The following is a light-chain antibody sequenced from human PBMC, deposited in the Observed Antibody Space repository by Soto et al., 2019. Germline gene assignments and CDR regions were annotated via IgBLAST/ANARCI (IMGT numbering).Light chain of an antibody. CDR1: QTISIW. CDR2: DAS. J-gene: IGKJ1*01. Sequence: DIQMTQSPSTLSAYVGDRVTITCRARQTISIWLAWYQQKPGKAPKLLIYDASILKSGVPSRFSGSGSGTEFTLTISSLQPDDSATYYCQQYNSHRTFGQGTKVDIK. CDR3: QQYNSHRT. V-gene: IGKV1-5*01.